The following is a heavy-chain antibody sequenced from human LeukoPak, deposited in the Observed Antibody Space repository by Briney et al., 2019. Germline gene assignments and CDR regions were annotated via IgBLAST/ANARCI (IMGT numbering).Heavy chain of an antibody. CDR3: ARGAYGDYDY. CDR2: ISDTGGNT. Sequence: GGSLRLSCAASGFAFSSYGMNWVRQAPGKGLEWVSSISDTGGNTYYADSVKGRFTISRDNSKNTLYLQMNSLRGEDTALYYCARGAYGDYDYWGQGTLVTVSS. CDR1: GFAFSSYG. V-gene: IGHV3-23*01. D-gene: IGHD4-17*01. J-gene: IGHJ4*02.